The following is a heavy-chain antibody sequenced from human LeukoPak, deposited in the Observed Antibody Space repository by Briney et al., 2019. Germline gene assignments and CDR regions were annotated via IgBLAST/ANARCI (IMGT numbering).Heavy chain of an antibody. D-gene: IGHD5-18*01. Sequence: PGGSLRLSCAASGFTVSSNYMSWVRQAPGKGLEWVSVIYSGGSTYYADSVKGRFTISRDNSKNTLYLQMNSLRAEDTAVYYCARALRYSYGPFDYWGQGILVTVSS. V-gene: IGHV3-53*01. J-gene: IGHJ4*02. CDR2: IYSGGST. CDR3: ARALRYSYGPFDY. CDR1: GFTVSSNY.